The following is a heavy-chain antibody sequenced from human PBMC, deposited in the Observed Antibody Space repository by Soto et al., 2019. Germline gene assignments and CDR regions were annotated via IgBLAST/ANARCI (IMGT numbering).Heavy chain of an antibody. CDR1: GFTFSSYG. V-gene: IGHV3-33*01. CDR3: AREARWTDAFDI. J-gene: IGHJ3*02. Sequence: GGSLRLSCAASGFTFSSYGMHWVRQAPGKGLEWVAVIWYDGSNKYYADSVKGRFTISRDNSKNTLYLQMNSLRAEDTAVYYCAREARWTDAFDIWGQGTMVTVSS. CDR2: IWYDGSNK. D-gene: IGHD4-17*01.